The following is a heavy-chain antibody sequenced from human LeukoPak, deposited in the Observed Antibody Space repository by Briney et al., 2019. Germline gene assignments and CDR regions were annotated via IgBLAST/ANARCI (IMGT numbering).Heavy chain of an antibody. V-gene: IGHV1-8*02. CDR3: ARGGDSSGYSLDY. Sequence: ASVKVSCKASGYPFTSYCISWVRQATGQGLEWMGWMNPNSGNTGYAQKFQGRVTMTRNASISTAYMELSSLRSEDTAVYYCARGGDSSGYSLDYWGQGTLVTVSS. J-gene: IGHJ4*02. CDR1: GYPFTSYC. D-gene: IGHD3-22*01. CDR2: MNPNSGNT.